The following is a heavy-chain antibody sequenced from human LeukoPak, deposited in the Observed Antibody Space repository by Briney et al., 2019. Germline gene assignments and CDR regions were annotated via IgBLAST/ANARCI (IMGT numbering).Heavy chain of an antibody. D-gene: IGHD3-10*01. CDR3: ARAMYYYGSGSWDDAFDI. J-gene: IGHJ3*02. V-gene: IGHV3-30-3*01. Sequence: PGGSLRLSCAASGFTFSSYAMHWVRQAPDKGLGWVAVISYDGSNKYYADSVKGRFTISRDNSKNTLYLQMNSLRAEDTAVYYCARAMYYYGSGSWDDAFDIWGQGTMVTVSS. CDR2: ISYDGSNK. CDR1: GFTFSSYA.